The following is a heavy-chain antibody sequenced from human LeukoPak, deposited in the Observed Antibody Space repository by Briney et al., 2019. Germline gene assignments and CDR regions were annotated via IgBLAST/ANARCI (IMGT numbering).Heavy chain of an antibody. Sequence: GGSLRLSCAASGFTFDDYAMHWVRQAPGKGLEWVSGISWNSGSIGYADSVKGRFTISRDNAKNSLYVQMNSLRAEDTALYYCAKDQYYYDSSGYFDYWGQGTLVTVSS. CDR1: GFTFDDYA. J-gene: IGHJ4*02. D-gene: IGHD3-22*01. V-gene: IGHV3-9*01. CDR3: AKDQYYYDSSGYFDY. CDR2: ISWNSGSI.